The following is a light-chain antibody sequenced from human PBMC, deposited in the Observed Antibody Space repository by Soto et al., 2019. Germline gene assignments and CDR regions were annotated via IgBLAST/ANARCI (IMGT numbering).Light chain of an antibody. CDR3: HQTYSPPSIT. J-gene: IGKJ5*01. CDR1: QSINTS. Sequence: DIQMTQSPSSLSASVGDRVTITCRASQSINTSLNWYQQQPGKAPKVLLYGASSLQGGVPSRFSGSGSGSDFTLTITSLQPEDFAIYYCHQTYSPPSITFGQGTRLEIK. V-gene: IGKV1-39*01. CDR2: GAS.